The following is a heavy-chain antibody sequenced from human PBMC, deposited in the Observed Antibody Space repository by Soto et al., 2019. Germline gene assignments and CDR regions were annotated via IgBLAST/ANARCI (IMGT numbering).Heavy chain of an antibody. V-gene: IGHV3-21*01. Sequence: LRLSCAASGFTFRSFTMNWVRQAPGKGLEWVSTISSNSAYIYYTDALRGRFTMSRDNAKNSLHLQMNSLRAEDTAVYYCTRDASRDSSARGWFDPWGPGTMVTVYS. J-gene: IGHJ5*02. D-gene: IGHD6-13*01. CDR3: TRDASRDSSARGWFDP. CDR2: ISSNSAYI. CDR1: GFTFRSFT.